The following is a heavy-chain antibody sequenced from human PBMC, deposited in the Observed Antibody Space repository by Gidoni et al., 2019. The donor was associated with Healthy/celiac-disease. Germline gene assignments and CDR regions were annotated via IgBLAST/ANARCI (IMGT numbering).Heavy chain of an antibody. V-gene: IGHV3-48*03. J-gene: IGHJ3*02. Sequence: EVQLVESGGGLVQPGGSLRLSCAASGFTFSSYEMNWVRQAPGKGLEWVSYISSSGSTIYYADSVKGRFTISRDNAKNSLYLQMNSLRAEDTAVYYCARTRPYSGYDQAPLDAFDIWGQGTMVTVSS. CDR2: ISSSGSTI. D-gene: IGHD5-12*01. CDR3: ARTRPYSGYDQAPLDAFDI. CDR1: GFTFSSYE.